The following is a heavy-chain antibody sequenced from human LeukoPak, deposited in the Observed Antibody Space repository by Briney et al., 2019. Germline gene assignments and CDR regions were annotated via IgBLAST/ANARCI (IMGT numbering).Heavy chain of an antibody. CDR2: IYYTRST. CDR3: ARDLGYGSGYFDY. V-gene: IGHV4-39*07. D-gene: IGHD3-10*01. Sequence: SSETLSLTCTVSGGSISSSSYYWGWIRQPPGKGLEWIGSIYYTRSTYYNPSLKSRVTISVDTSKNQFSLKLTFVTAADTAVYYCARDLGYGSGYFDYWGQGTLVTVSS. J-gene: IGHJ4*02. CDR1: GGSISSSSYY.